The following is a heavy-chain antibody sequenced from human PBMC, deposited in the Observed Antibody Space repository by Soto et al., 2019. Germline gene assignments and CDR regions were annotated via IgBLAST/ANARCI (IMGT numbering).Heavy chain of an antibody. CDR1: GYSFTSYW. Sequence: GESLKISCKGSGYSFTSYWIGWVRQMPGKGLEWMGIIYPGDSDTRYSPSFQGQVTISADKSISTAYLQWSSLKASDTAMYYCVRLLRDDGSGSYYPPFCYYGMDVWGQGTTVTVSS. V-gene: IGHV5-51*01. D-gene: IGHD3-10*01. CDR2: IYPGDSDT. J-gene: IGHJ6*02. CDR3: VRLLRDDGSGSYYPPFCYYGMDV.